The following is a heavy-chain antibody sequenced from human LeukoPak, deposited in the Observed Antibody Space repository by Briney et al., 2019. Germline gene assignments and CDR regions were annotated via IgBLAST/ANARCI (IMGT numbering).Heavy chain of an antibody. CDR3: ARVPRYLGPVVVPAAYPRGYYYMDV. D-gene: IGHD2-2*01. Sequence: ASVKVSCKASGYTFTSYDINWVRQATGQGLEWMGWMNPNSGNTGYAQKFQGRVTMTRNTSISTAYMELSSLRSEDTAVYYCARVPRYLGPVVVPAAYPRGYYYMDVWGKGTTVTVSS. J-gene: IGHJ6*03. CDR1: GYTFTSYD. V-gene: IGHV1-8*01. CDR2: MNPNSGNT.